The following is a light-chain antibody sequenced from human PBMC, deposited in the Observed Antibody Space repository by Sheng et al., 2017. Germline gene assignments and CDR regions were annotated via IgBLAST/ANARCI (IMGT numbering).Light chain of an antibody. V-gene: IGLV2-23*02. CDR1: SYDVGSYNL. Sequence: QSALTQPASVSGSPGQSITISCTGTSYDVGSYNLVSWYQQHPGKAPKLIIYEVSKWPSGVSNRFSGSKSGNAASLTISGLQAEDEADYYCCSYAGSDNYVFGGGTTLTVL. CDR3: CSYAGSDNYV. CDR2: EVS. J-gene: IGLJ3*02.